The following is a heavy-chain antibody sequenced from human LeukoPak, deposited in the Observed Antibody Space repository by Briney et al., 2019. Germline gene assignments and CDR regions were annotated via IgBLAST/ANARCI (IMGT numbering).Heavy chain of an antibody. Sequence: PSETLSLTCAVYGGSFSGYYWRWIRQPPGKGREWIGEINHSGSTNYNTSLKSRVSISVDTSKKQFPLKLSSVTAADTAVYYCARGRLPDFGVVIAPYYYYYYMDVWGKGTTVTVSS. CDR1: GGSFSGYY. J-gene: IGHJ6*03. CDR2: INHSGST. D-gene: IGHD3-3*01. CDR3: ARGRLPDFGVVIAPYYYYYYMDV. V-gene: IGHV4-34*01.